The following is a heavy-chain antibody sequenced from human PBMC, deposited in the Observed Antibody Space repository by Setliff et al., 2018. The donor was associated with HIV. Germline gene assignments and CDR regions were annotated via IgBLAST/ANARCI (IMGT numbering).Heavy chain of an antibody. CDR3: ARDYRTTDILSSGYMDV. Sequence: ASVKVSCKVSGYTLTELSMHWVRQAPGKGLEWMGRINPNIGSTNYAQNFQGRATMTRDTSVNTAFMELSNLRSDDTAVYYCARDYRTTDILSSGYMDVWGKGTTVTVSS. D-gene: IGHD3-9*01. CDR2: INPNIGST. J-gene: IGHJ6*03. CDR1: GYTLTELS. V-gene: IGHV1-2*06.